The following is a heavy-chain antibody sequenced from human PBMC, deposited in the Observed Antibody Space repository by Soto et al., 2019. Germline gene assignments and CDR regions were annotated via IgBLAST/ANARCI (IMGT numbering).Heavy chain of an antibody. J-gene: IGHJ4*02. V-gene: IGHV3-23*01. CDR1: VFSFSSYA. CDR3: AKTAVARKHLHLEC. Sequence: VGSLRLSCASTVFSFSSYAMSCVRYSPGKWLEWVSVISGSGGGTYYADSVKGRFTISRDKSKNTLYLQMNSLRVEDTAVFYCAKTAVARKHLHLECWGQGILVSGSS. D-gene: IGHD6-13*01. CDR2: ISGSGGGT.